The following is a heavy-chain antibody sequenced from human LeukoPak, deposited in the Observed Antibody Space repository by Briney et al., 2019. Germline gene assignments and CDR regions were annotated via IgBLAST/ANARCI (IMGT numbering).Heavy chain of an antibody. CDR1: GYSFTSYW. D-gene: IGHD2-15*01. CDR3: ARHLTSSLLDY. CDR2: IDPGDSYT. J-gene: IGHJ4*02. V-gene: IGHV5-10-1*01. Sequence: PGESLKISCKGSGYSFTSYWIMWVRQMPGKGLEWMGTIDPGDSYTSYSPSFQGHVTISADKSISTAYLQWSSLKASNTAMYYCARHLTSSLLDYWGQGTLVTVSS.